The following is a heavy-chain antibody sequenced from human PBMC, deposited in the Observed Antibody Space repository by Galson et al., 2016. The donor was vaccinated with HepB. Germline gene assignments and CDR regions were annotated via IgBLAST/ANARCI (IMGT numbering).Heavy chain of an antibody. Sequence: LRLSCAVSGFTFSSYGMHWVRQAPGKGLEWVAQISFDGSVTYYADSVEGRFTISKDNSKNTMYLQMNSLRGEDTAVYYCAKDRPIEYWGQGTLLIVSS. J-gene: IGHJ4*02. CDR3: AKDRPIEY. CDR1: GFTFSSYG. V-gene: IGHV3-30*18. CDR2: ISFDGSVT.